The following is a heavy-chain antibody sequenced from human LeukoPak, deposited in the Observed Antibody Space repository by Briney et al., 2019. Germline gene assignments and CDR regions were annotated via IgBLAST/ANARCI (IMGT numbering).Heavy chain of an antibody. J-gene: IGHJ4*02. CDR3: AKRIVGASAFGY. V-gene: IGHV3-23*01. CDR1: GFTFSSYA. Sequence: GGSLRLSCAASGFTFSSYAMSWVRQAPGKGLEWVSAISGSGGSTYYADSVKGRFTISRDNSKNTLYLQMNSLRADDTAVYYCAKRIVGASAFGYWGQGTLVTVSS. D-gene: IGHD1-26*01. CDR2: ISGSGGST.